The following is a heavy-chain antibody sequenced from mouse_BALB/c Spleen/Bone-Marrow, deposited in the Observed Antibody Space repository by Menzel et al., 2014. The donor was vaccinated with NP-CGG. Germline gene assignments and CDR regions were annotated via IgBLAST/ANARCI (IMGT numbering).Heavy chain of an antibody. CDR3: ARYDYVMDY. V-gene: IGHV1S41*01. J-gene: IGHJ4*01. CDR1: GYTFTNFW. Sequence: DLVKPGASVKLSCKASGYTFTNFWINWIKQRPGQGLEWIGRIAPETGTTYYNEMFKGKATLTVDTSSSTAYIQLSSLSSEDSAVYFCARYDYVMDYWGQGTSVTVSS. D-gene: IGHD2-3*01. CDR2: IAPETGTT.